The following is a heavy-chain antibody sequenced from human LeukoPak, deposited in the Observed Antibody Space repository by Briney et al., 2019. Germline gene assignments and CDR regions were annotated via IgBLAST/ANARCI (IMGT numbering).Heavy chain of an antibody. CDR2: IYYSGST. V-gene: IGHV4-59*01. CDR3: ARFTVEMATMRDY. CDR1: GGSISSYY. J-gene: IGHJ4*02. Sequence: SETLSLTCTVSGGSISSYYWSWIRQPPGKGLEWIGYIYYSGSTSYNPSLKSRVTISVDTSKNQFSLKLRSVTAADTAVYYCARFTVEMATMRDYWGQGALVTVSS. D-gene: IGHD5-24*01.